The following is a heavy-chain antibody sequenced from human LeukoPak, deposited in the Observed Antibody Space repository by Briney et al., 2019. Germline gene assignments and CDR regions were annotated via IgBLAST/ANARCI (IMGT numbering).Heavy chain of an antibody. V-gene: IGHV4-59*01. CDR1: GGSISSYH. CDR3: ARDKGQPFDY. Sequence: PSGTLSLTCTVSGGSISSYHWSWIRQPPGKGLEWIGYIYYSGSTNYNPSLKSRVTISVDTSKNQFSLKLSSVTAADTAVYYCARDKGQPFDYWGQGTLVTVSS. CDR2: IYYSGST. J-gene: IGHJ4*02.